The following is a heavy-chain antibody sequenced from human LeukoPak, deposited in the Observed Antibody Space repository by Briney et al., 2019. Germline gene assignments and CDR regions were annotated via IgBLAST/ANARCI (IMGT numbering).Heavy chain of an antibody. V-gene: IGHV4-59*01. CDR2: IYYSGST. CDR1: GGSISSYY. D-gene: IGHD3-22*01. Sequence: SETLSLTCTVSGGSISSYYWSWIRQPPGKGLEWIGYIYYSGSTNYNPSLKSRVTISVDTSKNQFSLKLSSLTAADTAVYYCARDIAYYDSSGYYYDWGQGTLVTVSS. J-gene: IGHJ4*02. CDR3: ARDIAYYDSSGYYYD.